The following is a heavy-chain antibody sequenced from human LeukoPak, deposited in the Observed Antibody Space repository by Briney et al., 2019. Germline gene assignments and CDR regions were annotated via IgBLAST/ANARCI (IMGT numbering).Heavy chain of an antibody. V-gene: IGHV1-69*13. J-gene: IGHJ4*02. CDR1: GGTFSSYA. D-gene: IGHD3-22*01. CDR3: ARGLNYYDSSGYSTVGLDY. CDR2: IIPIFGTA. Sequence: SVKVSCKASGGTFSSYAISWVRQAPGQGLEWMGGIIPIFGTANYAQKFQGRVTITADESTSTAYMELSSLRSEDTAVYYCARGLNYYDSSGYSTVGLDYWGQGTLVTVSS.